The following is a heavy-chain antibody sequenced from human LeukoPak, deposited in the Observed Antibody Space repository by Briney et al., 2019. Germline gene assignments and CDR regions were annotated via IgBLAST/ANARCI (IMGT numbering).Heavy chain of an antibody. Sequence: TETLSLTCTVSGGSISSYYWSWIRQPAGKGLEWIGRIYTSGSTNYNASLKSRVSMSVDTSKNQFSLKLSSVTAADTAVFYCARENSGSYREFDYWGQGTPVTVSS. CDR1: GGSISSYY. J-gene: IGHJ4*02. CDR2: IYTSGST. CDR3: ARENSGSYREFDY. V-gene: IGHV4-4*07. D-gene: IGHD1-26*01.